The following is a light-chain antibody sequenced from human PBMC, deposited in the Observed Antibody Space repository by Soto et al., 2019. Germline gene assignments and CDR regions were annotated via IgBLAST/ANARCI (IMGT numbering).Light chain of an antibody. CDR1: QSVTTN. J-gene: IGKJ3*01. CDR2: DAS. Sequence: EIVMTQSPATLSVSPGGRATLSCRTSQSVTTNLAWYQQRPGQAPRVLIYDASTRATGIPARFSGSGSGTEFTLTISTLQSEDLAIYYCQQYNNWPLTFGPGTKVDIK. CDR3: QQYNNWPLT. V-gene: IGKV3-15*01.